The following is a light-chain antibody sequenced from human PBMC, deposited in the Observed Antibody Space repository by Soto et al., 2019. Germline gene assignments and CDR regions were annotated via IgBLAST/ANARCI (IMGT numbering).Light chain of an antibody. Sequence: ETVMTQSPATLSVSPGDRVTLSCRASQTVHTNLAWFQQKPGQAPKLLIYGASTRDTGVPARFTGSGSGTEFTLTISSLQSEDFAVYFCQQYHNWPPCTFGQWPKGDIK. CDR1: QTVHTN. V-gene: IGKV3-15*01. CDR3: QQYHNWPPCT. J-gene: IGKJ1*01. CDR2: GAS.